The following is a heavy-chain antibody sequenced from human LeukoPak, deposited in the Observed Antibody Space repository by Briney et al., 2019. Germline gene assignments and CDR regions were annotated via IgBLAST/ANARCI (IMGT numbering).Heavy chain of an antibody. CDR3: AREGNTAMVTVFDY. CDR2: IYYSGST. D-gene: IGHD5-18*01. CDR1: GGSISSSSYY. Sequence: SETLSLTCTVSGGSISSSSYYWGWIRQPPGEGLEWIGSIYYSGSTYYNPSLKSRVTISVDTSNNQFSLRLYSVTAADTAVYYCAREGNTAMVTVFDYWGQGTLVTVSS. V-gene: IGHV4-39*07. J-gene: IGHJ4*02.